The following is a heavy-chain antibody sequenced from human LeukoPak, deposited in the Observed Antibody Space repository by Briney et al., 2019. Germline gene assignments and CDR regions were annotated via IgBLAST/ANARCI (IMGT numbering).Heavy chain of an antibody. Sequence: SETLSLTCTVSGGSISSSSYYWGWIRQPPGKGLEWIGSIYYSGSTYYNPSLKSRVTISVDTSKNQFSLRLSSVTAADTAVYYCARRHVAWNGQRWGHFDYWGQGTLVTVSS. D-gene: IGHD1-1*01. CDR1: GGSISSSSYY. CDR3: ARRHVAWNGQRWGHFDY. CDR2: IYYSGST. V-gene: IGHV4-39*01. J-gene: IGHJ4*02.